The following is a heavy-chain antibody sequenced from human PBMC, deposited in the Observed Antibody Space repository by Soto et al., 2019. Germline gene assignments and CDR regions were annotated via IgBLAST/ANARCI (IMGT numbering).Heavy chain of an antibody. Sequence: QVQLVESGGGVVQPGRSLRLSCAASGFTFSSYGMHWVRQAPGKGLEWVAVIWYDGSNKYYADSVKGRFTISRDNTKNPLNLQMNSLRAEDTAVYYCARDYGSTSSGDYYYYYGMDVWGQGTTVTVSS. V-gene: IGHV3-33*01. J-gene: IGHJ6*02. CDR1: GFTFSSYG. CDR3: ARDYGSTSSGDYYYYYGMDV. D-gene: IGHD2-2*01. CDR2: IWYDGSNK.